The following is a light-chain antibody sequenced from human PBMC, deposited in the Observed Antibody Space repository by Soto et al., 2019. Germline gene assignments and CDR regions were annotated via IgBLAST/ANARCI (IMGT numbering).Light chain of an antibody. CDR3: SSYTSSSTHWV. V-gene: IGLV2-14*01. CDR2: EVS. CDR1: SSDVGGYNY. Sequence: QSALTQPASVSGSPGQSITISCTGTSSDVGGYNYVSWYQQHPGKAPKLMIYEVSNRPSGVSNRFSGSKSGNTASLTISGLQAEDEADSYCSSYTSSSTHWVFGGGTTLTVL. J-gene: IGLJ3*02.